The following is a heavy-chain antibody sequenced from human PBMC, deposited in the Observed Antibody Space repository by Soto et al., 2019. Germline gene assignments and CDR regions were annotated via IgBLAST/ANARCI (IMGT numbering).Heavy chain of an antibody. J-gene: IGHJ1*01. V-gene: IGHV4-61*01. CDR2: IYYSGST. D-gene: IGHD2-15*01. CDR3: ARAQRVVVVVAANNFWPEYFQH. Sequence: SETLSLTCTVSGGSVSSGSYYWSWIRQPPGKGLEWIGYIYYSGSTNYNPSLKSRVTISVDTSKNQFSLKLSSVTAADTAVYYCARAQRVVVVVAANNFWPEYFQHWGQGTLVTVSS. CDR1: GGSVSSGSYY.